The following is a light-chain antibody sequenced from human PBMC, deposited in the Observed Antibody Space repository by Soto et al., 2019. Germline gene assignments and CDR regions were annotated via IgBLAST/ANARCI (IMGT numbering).Light chain of an antibody. J-gene: IGKJ4*01. CDR3: QQYHSFPLT. CDR2: GAS. CDR1: QNIDFF. V-gene: IGKV1-5*01. Sequence: DIQMTQSPSTLSASVGDRVTITCRASQNIDFFLAWYQQKPGKAPKLLIYGASNLESGVPSTFSGSGSGTEFTLTIISLQPDDFATYFCQQYHSFPLTFGGGTTVEIK.